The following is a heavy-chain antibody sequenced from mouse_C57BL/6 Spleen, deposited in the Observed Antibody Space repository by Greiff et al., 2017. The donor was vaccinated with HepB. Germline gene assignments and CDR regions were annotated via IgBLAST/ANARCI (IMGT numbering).Heavy chain of an antibody. CDR2: IDPSDSDT. CDR3: ARSLFGSSYWYFDV. J-gene: IGHJ1*03. V-gene: IGHV1-69*01. CDR1: GYTFPSYW. Sequence: VQLQQPGAELVMPGASVKLSCKASGYTFPSYWMHWVKQRPGQGLEWSGEIDPSDSDTNYNQKFKGKSTLTVDKSSSTSYMQLSSLTSEDSAVYYCARSLFGSSYWYFDVWGTGTTVTVSS. D-gene: IGHD1-1*01.